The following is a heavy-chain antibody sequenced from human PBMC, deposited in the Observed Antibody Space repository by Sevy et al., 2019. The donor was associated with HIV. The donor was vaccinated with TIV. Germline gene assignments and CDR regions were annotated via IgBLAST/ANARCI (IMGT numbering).Heavy chain of an antibody. D-gene: IGHD3-9*01. J-gene: IGHJ4*02. CDR2: IYSGGST. Sequence: GGSLRLSCAASGFTVSSNYMSWVRQAPGKGLEWVSVIYSGGSTYYADSVKGRFTISRDNSKNTLYLQMNSLRAEDTAVYYFARGSDILTGHIDYWGQGTLVTVSS. V-gene: IGHV3-53*01. CDR3: ARGSDILTGHIDY. CDR1: GFTVSSNY.